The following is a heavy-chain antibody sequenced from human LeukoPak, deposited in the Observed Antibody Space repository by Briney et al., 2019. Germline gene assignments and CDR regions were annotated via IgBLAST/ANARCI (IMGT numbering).Heavy chain of an antibody. V-gene: IGHV3-23*01. D-gene: IGHD6-13*01. CDR2: ITGSGGNT. J-gene: IGHJ6*02. CDR1: GFTVSSNY. CDR3: AKAASSSWPSYYYGMDV. Sequence: GGSLRLSCAVSGFTVSSNYMSWVRQAPGKGLEWVSVITGSGGNTYCADPVKGRFTISKDNSKNTVYLQMSSLRVDDTAVYYCAKAASSSWPSYYYGMDVWGQGTTVTVSS.